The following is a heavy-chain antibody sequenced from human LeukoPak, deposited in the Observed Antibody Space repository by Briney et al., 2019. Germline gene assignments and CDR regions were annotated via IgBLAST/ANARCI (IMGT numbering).Heavy chain of an antibody. Sequence: ASVTVSFKSSGYTFTDYYMHWVRQAPGQGVAGMGWINPNSGGTNYAQKFQGRVTMTRDTSISTAYMELSRLRSDDTAVYYCARVGALVSSGYYYDYWGQGTLVTVSS. V-gene: IGHV1-2*02. CDR1: GYTFTDYY. J-gene: IGHJ4*02. D-gene: IGHD3-22*01. CDR3: ARVGALVSSGYYYDY. CDR2: INPNSGGT.